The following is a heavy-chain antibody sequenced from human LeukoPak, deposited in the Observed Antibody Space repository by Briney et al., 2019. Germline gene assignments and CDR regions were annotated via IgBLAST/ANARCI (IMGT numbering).Heavy chain of an antibody. CDR3: ARRATSGNYQMLHFDS. CDR1: GTSITRTY. CDR2: VYDTGDT. V-gene: IGHV4-59*08. D-gene: IGHD3-16*02. J-gene: IGHJ4*01. Sequence: SETPSLTCTVSGTSITRTYWSWIRQPPGRGLESVGYVYDTGDTNYNPSFKSRVTMSLDTSKNQFSLTLTSVTAADTAIYYCARRATSGNYQMLHFDSWGQGILVTVSS.